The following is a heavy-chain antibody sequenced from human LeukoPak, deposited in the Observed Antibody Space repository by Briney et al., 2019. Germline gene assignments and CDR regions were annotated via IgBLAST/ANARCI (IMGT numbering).Heavy chain of an antibody. J-gene: IGHJ6*02. Sequence: PGGSLRLSCAASGFPLSSYAMRWASQAPGKGLEWVSAISGSGGSTYYADSVKGRFTISRDNSKNTLYLQMNSLRAEDTAVYYCAKDQVTTILGYYYSMHVWCQGTTVTVSS. V-gene: IGHV3-23*01. CDR2: ISGSGGST. CDR3: AKDQVTTILGYYYSMHV. D-gene: IGHD4-17*01. CDR1: GFPLSSYA.